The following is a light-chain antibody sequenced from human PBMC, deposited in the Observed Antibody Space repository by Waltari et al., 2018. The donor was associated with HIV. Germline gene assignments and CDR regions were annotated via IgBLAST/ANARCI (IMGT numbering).Light chain of an antibody. CDR2: DAS. J-gene: IGKJ1*01. Sequence: DIQMTQSPSTLSASVRDRVTITCRASQSISTSLNWYQHKPGEAPKLLIFDASRLHTGVPSRFSGSGSGTQFTLTISSLQPEDFATYYCQQAYRGRTFGQGTKVDIK. V-gene: IGKV1-39*01. CDR3: QQAYRGRT. CDR1: QSISTS.